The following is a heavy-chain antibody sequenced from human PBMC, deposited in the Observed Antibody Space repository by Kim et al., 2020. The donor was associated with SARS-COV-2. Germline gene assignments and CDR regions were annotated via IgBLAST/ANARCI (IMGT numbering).Heavy chain of an antibody. CDR3: ARDGWRHIVVVTALFHFDY. Sequence: GGSLRLSCAASGFTFSSYAMHWVRQAPGKGLEWVAVISYDGSNKYYADSVKGRFTISRDNSKNTLYLQMNSLRAEDTAVYYCARDGWRHIVVVTALFHFDYWGQGTLVTVSS. CDR1: GFTFSSYA. V-gene: IGHV3-30*04. J-gene: IGHJ4*02. D-gene: IGHD2-21*02. CDR2: ISYDGSNK.